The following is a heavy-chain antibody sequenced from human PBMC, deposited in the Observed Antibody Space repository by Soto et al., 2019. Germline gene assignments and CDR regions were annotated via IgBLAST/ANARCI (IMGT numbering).Heavy chain of an antibody. CDR3: TSLSIAARPIDY. CDR1: GFTFSSYA. J-gene: IGHJ4*02. CDR2: IRSKANSYAT. V-gene: IGHV3-73*01. D-gene: IGHD6-6*01. Sequence: GDLRLSGAASGFTFSSYAMSWVRQASGKGLEWVGRIRSKANSYATAYAASVKGRFTISRDDSKNTAYLQMNSLKTEDPAVYYCTSLSIAARPIDYWGQGTLLTVS.